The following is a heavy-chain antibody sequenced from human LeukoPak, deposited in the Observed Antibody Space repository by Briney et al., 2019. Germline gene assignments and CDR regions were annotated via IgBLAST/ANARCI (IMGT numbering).Heavy chain of an antibody. D-gene: IGHD3-3*01. CDR2: ISSSGSTI. J-gene: IGHJ6*03. CDR3: ARDGGPYYYYYYYMDV. V-gene: IGHV3-48*03. Sequence: PGGSLRLSCAASGFAFSSYEMNWVRQAPGKGLEWVSYISSSGSTIYYADSVKGRFAISRDNAKNSLYLQMNSLRAEDTAVYYCARDGGPYYYYYYYMDVWGKGTTITISS. CDR1: GFAFSSYE.